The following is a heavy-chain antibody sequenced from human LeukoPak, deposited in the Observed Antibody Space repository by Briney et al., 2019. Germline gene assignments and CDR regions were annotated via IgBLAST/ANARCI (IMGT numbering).Heavy chain of an antibody. CDR3: AILAATAKIDY. CDR2: IKGDGSEK. J-gene: IGHJ4*02. Sequence: GGSLRLSCAASGFTFSNNWMSWVRQAPGKGLEWVANIKGDGSEKYYVDSVKGRFTVSRENAKNSLYLQMNSLRAEDTAVYYCAILAATAKIDYWGPGTLVTVSS. CDR1: GFTFSNNW. D-gene: IGHD6-25*01. V-gene: IGHV3-7*01.